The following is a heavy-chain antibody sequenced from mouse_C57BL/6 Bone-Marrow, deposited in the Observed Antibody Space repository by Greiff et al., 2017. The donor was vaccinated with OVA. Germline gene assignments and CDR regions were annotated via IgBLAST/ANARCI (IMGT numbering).Heavy chain of an antibody. CDR1: GFTFNTYA. Sequence: EVKLVESGGGLVQPKGSLKLSCAASGFTFNTYAMHWVRQAPGKGLEWVARIRRKSSNYATYYADSVKDRFTISRDDSQSMLYLQMNNLKTEDTAMYYCVRNWDAAMDYWGQGTSVTVSS. D-gene: IGHD4-1*01. CDR2: IRRKSSNYAT. J-gene: IGHJ4*01. CDR3: VRNWDAAMDY. V-gene: IGHV10-3*01.